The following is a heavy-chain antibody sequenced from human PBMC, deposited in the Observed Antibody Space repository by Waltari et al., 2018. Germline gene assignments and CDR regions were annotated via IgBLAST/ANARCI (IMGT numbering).Heavy chain of an antibody. D-gene: IGHD2-2*02. CDR3: AREGGIVVVPAAIRTYYYYMDV. V-gene: IGHV4-4*07. CDR1: GGSISSYY. Sequence: QVQLQESGPGLVKPSETLSLTCTVSGGSISSYYWSWIRQPAGKGLEWIGRIYTSGSNNYNPSPRSRVTMSLDTSKNQFSMKLSSVTAADTAVYYCAREGGIVVVPAAIRTYYYYMDVWGKGTTVTISS. CDR2: IYTSGSN. J-gene: IGHJ6*03.